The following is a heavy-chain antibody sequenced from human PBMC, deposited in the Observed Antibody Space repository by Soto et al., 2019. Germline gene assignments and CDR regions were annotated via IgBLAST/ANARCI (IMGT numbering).Heavy chain of an antibody. D-gene: IGHD6-13*01. J-gene: IGHJ6*02. CDR3: ARVGSSWYDDYYYYYGMDV. CDR2: TYYRSKWYN. V-gene: IGHV6-1*01. Sequence: SQTLSLTCAISGDSVSSNSAAWNWIRQSQSRGLEWLGRTYYRSKWYNDYAVSVKSRITINPDTSKNQFSLQLNSVTPEDTAVYYCARVGSSWYDDYYYYYGMDVWGQGTTVTVSS. CDR1: GDSVSSNSAA.